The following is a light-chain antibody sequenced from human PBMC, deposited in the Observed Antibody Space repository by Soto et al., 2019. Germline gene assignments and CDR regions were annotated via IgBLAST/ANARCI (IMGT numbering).Light chain of an antibody. J-gene: IGKJ1*01. CDR2: DAS. V-gene: IGKV1-5*01. CDR3: QHYSSYSRT. Sequence: DIQMSQSPSTLSAFVGDRVTITCRASQSISNSLAWYQQKPGKAPKLLINDASSLERGVPSRFSGSGSGTEFTLTISSLQPDDFETYFCQHYSSYSRTVGQGTKVDIK. CDR1: QSISNS.